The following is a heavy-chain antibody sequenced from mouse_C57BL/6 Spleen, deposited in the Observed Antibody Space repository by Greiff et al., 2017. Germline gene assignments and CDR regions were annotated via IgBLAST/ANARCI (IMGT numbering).Heavy chain of an antibody. V-gene: IGHV3-6*01. CDR3: AREDDGFDY. CDR2: ISYDGSN. CDR1: GYSITSGYY. Sequence: EVHLVESGPGLVKPSQSLSLTCSVTGYSITSGYYWNWIRQFPGNKLEWMGYISYDGSNNYNPSLKNLISITRDTSKNQFFLKLNSVTTADTATYYYAREDDGFDYWGQGTSLTVSS. J-gene: IGHJ2*02. D-gene: IGHD2-3*01.